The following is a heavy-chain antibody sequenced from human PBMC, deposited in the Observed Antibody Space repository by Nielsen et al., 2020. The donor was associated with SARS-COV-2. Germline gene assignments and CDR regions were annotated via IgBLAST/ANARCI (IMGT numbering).Heavy chain of an antibody. V-gene: IGHV3-9*01. D-gene: IGHD3-22*01. Sequence: SLKISCAASGFTFDDNAMHWVRQAPGKGLEWVSGIGWNSGSIGYADSVKGRFTISRDNAKNSLYLQMNSLRAEDTALYYCAKTYYYDSSGYYYFDYWGQGTLVTVSS. CDR1: GFTFDDNA. CDR3: AKTYYYDSSGYYYFDY. J-gene: IGHJ4*02. CDR2: IGWNSGSI.